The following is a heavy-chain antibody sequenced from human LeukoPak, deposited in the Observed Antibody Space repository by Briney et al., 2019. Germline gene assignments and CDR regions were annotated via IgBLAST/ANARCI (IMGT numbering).Heavy chain of an antibody. CDR3: ARRGRLWWQLGFY. CDR2: LYYNGST. J-gene: IGHJ4*02. CDR1: GGSISSSSYY. Sequence: SETLSLTCTVSGGSISSSSYYWGWVRQPPGKGLEWIGSLYYNGSTYYNPSLKSRVTISVDTSKEQFSLKLSSVTAADTAVYYCARRGRLWWQLGFYWGQGTLVTVSS. D-gene: IGHD4-23*01. V-gene: IGHV4-39*01.